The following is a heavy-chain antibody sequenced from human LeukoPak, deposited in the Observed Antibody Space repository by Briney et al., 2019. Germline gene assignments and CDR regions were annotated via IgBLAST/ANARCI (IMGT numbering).Heavy chain of an antibody. CDR1: GGSISSGSYY. CDR2: IYTSGST. V-gene: IGHV4-61*02. CDR3: ARGGSGSYYTTSYYYYYMDV. D-gene: IGHD3-10*01. J-gene: IGHJ6*03. Sequence: PSQTLSLTCTVSGGSISSGSYYWSWIRQPAGKGLEWIGRIYTSGSTNYNPSLKSRVTISVDTSKNQSSLKLSSVTAADTAVYYCARGGSGSYYTTSYYYYYMDVWGKGTTVTVSS.